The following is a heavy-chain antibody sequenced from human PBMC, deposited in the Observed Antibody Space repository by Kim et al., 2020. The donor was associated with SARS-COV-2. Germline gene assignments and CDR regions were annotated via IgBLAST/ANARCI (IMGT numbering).Heavy chain of an antibody. D-gene: IGHD3-22*01. J-gene: IGHJ4*02. V-gene: IGHV2-70*11. CDR2: IDWDDAK. Sequence: SGPTLVNPTQTLTLTCTFSGFSLSTRGMCVSWIRQPPGEALEWLARIDWDDAKYYSTSLKTRLTISKDTSKNQVVLIMTNMDPVDSATYYCARATSYHNSGYYWTLDDWGQGTLVTVPS. CDR1: GFSLSTRGMC. CDR3: ARATSYHNSGYYWTLDD.